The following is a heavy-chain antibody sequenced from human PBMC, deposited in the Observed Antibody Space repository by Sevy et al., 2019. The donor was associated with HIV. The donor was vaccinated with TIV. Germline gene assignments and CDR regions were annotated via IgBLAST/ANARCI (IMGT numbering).Heavy chain of an antibody. D-gene: IGHD4-17*01. V-gene: IGHV3-74*01. J-gene: IGHJ1*01. CDR1: GFTFSSNW. CDR3: ARDAFVLVTTGGKKDGYFQH. Sequence: LLLQRESLKISCAASGFTFSSNWMHWVRQAPGKGLVWVSRINSDGSSTDYADSVKGRFTISRDNAKNTLYLQMNSLRAEDTAVYYCARDAFVLVTTGGKKDGYFQHWGQGALVTVSS. CDR2: INSDGSST.